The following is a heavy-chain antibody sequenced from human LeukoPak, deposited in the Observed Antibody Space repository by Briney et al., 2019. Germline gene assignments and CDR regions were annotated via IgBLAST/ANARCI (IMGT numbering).Heavy chain of an antibody. CDR2: IIPIFGTA. Sequence: SVKVSCKASGGTFSSYAISWVRQAPGQGLEWMGRIIPIFGTANYAQKFQGRVTITTDESTSTAYRELSSLRSEDTAVYYCAGGPMIVVVRFDYWGQGTLVTVSS. V-gene: IGHV1-69*05. CDR3: AGGPMIVVVRFDY. CDR1: GGTFSSYA. J-gene: IGHJ4*02. D-gene: IGHD3-22*01.